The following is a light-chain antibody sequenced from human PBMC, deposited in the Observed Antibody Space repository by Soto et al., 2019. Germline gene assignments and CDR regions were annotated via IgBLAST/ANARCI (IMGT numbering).Light chain of an antibody. CDR3: SSYTGSSTYVV. CDR2: DVN. J-gene: IGLJ2*01. Sequence: QSVLTQPASVSGSPGQSITISCTGTSSDVGGYNYVSWYQQHPGKAPKLMIYDVNNRPSGVSNRFSGSKSGNTASLTISGLQADDEADYYRSSYTGSSTYVVLAGGTKLTVL. V-gene: IGLV2-14*01. CDR1: SSDVGGYNY.